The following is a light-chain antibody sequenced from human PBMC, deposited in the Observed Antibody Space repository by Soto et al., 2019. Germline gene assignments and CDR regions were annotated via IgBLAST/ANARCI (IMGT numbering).Light chain of an antibody. CDR3: QQYGTSPWT. CDR2: STS. J-gene: IGKJ1*01. Sequence: EIVLTQSPGTLSLSPGERGTLSCRASQRFGSSNLAWYQQKPGQAPRLLIYSTSSRATGIPDRFSGSGSGTDFTLTISRLEPEDFAVYYCQQYGTSPWTFGQGTKVEIK. CDR1: QRFGSSN. V-gene: IGKV3-20*01.